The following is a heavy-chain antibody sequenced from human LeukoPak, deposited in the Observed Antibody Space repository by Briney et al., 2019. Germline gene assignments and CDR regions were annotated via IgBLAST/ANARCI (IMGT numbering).Heavy chain of an antibody. CDR2: ISTSSSYI. J-gene: IGHJ4*02. V-gene: IGHV3-21*01. D-gene: IGHD2-2*01. Sequence: PGGSLRLSCAASGFTFSSYNMNWVRQAPGKGLEWVSSISTSSSYIYYADSVKGQFTISRDNAKNSLYLQMNSLRAEDTAVYYCAREIIRVGQDDYFDYWGQGTLVTVSS. CDR1: GFTFSSYN. CDR3: AREIIRVGQDDYFDY.